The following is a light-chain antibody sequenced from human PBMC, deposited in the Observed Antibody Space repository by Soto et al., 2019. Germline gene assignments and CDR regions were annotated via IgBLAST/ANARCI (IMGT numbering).Light chain of an antibody. Sequence: QSVLTQPPSVSGAPGQRVTISCTGSGSNIGAGYDVHWYQQLPGTAPKLLIFANINRPSGVPDRFSGSKSGTSASLAITGLRAEDEADYYCQSYDSSPSGYVFGTGTKLT. CDR1: GSNIGAGYD. CDR3: QSYDSSPSGYV. V-gene: IGLV1-40*01. J-gene: IGLJ1*01. CDR2: ANI.